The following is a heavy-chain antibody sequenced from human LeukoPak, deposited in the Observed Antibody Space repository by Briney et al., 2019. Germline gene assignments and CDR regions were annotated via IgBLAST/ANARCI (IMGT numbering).Heavy chain of an antibody. D-gene: IGHD1-26*01. CDR2: IYYSGST. CDR3: ASDRPATENWYFDL. J-gene: IGHJ2*01. Sequence: SETLSLTCTVSGGSISNYYWSWIRQPPGKGLEWIGYIYYSGSTNYNPSLKSRVTISVDTSKNQFSLKLSSVTAADTAVYYCASDRPATENWYFDLWGRGTLVTVSS. CDR1: GGSISNYY. V-gene: IGHV4-59*01.